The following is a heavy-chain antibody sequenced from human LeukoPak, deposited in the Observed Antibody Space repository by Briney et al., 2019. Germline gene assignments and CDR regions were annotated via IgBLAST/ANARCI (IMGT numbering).Heavy chain of an antibody. V-gene: IGHV3-23*01. Sequence: GGSLRLSCAASGFSFTTYAMSRVHQAPARGLEWVSSIRGGGEKFYADFVRGRFTLSRDDSTNTVYLQLNNLRVEDTAIYYCAKANWISDADAVWWGQGTLVTVSS. CDR1: GFSFTTYA. D-gene: IGHD2-2*03. CDR3: AKANWISDADAVW. CDR2: IRGGGEK. J-gene: IGHJ4*02.